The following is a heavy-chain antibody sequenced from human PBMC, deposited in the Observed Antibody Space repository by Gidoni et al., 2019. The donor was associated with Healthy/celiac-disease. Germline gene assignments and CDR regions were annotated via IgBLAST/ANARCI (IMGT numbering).Heavy chain of an antibody. CDR2: IQPNRGGK. CDR3: ARDCSGGSCHGWGD. D-gene: IGHD2-15*01. J-gene: IGHJ4*02. V-gene: IGHV1-2*02. CDR1: VYTFTGYY. Sequence: QVQLVQSGAEVKKPGASVKVSCNASVYTFTGYYMHWVRQAPGQGLEWMGWIQPNRGGKNYEQKFQGRVTMTRDTSISTAYMELSRLRSDDTAVYYCARDCSGGSCHGWGDWGQGTLVTVSS.